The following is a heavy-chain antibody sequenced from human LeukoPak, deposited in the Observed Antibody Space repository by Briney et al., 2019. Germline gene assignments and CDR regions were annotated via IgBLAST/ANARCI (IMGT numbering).Heavy chain of an antibody. Sequence: PGGSLRLSCAASGFTFSNSDMNWVRQAPGKGLEWVSYIINSGNTIYYADSVKGRFTISRDNAKNSLYLQMNSLRAEDRVVYYCVRDTGGSGCFAEYFPNWGQGPLVTVPS. CDR3: VRDTGGSGCFAEYFPN. CDR2: IINSGNTI. CDR1: GFTFSNSD. J-gene: IGHJ1*01. D-gene: IGHD6-19*01. V-gene: IGHV3-48*03.